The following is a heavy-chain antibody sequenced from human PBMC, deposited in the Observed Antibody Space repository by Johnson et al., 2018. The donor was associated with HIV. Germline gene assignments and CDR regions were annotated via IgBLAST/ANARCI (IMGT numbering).Heavy chain of an antibody. V-gene: IGHV3-66*01. CDR2: IYSGGNT. J-gene: IGHJ3*02. Sequence: MQLVESGGGLVKPGGSLRLSCAASGFTVRSTYMNWVRQAPGKGLEWVSVIYSGGNTYYTDSVRGRFTISRDNSRNTLYLQMNSLRAEDTAVYYCATSRVLLYQPLRPHAFDIWGQGTMVTASS. CDR1: GFTVRSTY. CDR3: ATSRVLLYQPLRPHAFDI. D-gene: IGHD2-2*01.